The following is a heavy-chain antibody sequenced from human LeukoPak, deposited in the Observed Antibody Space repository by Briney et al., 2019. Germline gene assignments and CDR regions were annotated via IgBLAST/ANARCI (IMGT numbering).Heavy chain of an antibody. V-gene: IGHV3-33*01. CDR1: GFTFSSYG. D-gene: IGHD4-17*01. Sequence: GRSLRLSCAASGFTFSSYGMHWVRQAPGKGLEWVAVIWYDGSNKYYADSVKGRFTISRDNSKNTLYQQMNSLRAEDTAVYYCARSTVTTPLDYWGQGTLVTVSS. J-gene: IGHJ4*02. CDR2: IWYDGSNK. CDR3: ARSTVTTPLDY.